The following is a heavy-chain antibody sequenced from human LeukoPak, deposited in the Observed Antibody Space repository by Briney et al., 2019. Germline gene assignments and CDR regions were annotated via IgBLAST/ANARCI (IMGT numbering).Heavy chain of an antibody. CDR1: GFTFSSFS. J-gene: IGHJ4*02. D-gene: IGHD6-13*01. CDR3: ARGSLGSWFFFDY. Sequence: GGSLGLSCAASGFTFSSFSMACVRQAPGKGPEWVSTISRSGDATYYADSVKGRFTISRDNSWNTLYLQMSSLRVDDTALYYCARGSLGSWFFFDYWGQGTLVTASS. CDR2: ISRSGDAT. V-gene: IGHV3-23*01.